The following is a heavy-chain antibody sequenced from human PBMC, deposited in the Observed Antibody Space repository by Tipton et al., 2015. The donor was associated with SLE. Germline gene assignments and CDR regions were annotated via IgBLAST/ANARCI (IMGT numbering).Heavy chain of an antibody. V-gene: IGHV4-38-2*02. CDR3: ARRSSSNYDFWSGYSSDAFDI. CDR1: GYSISSGYY. Sequence: TLSLTCTVSGYSISSGYYWGWIRQPPGKGLEWIGSIYYSGSTYYNPSLKSRVTISVDTSKKQFSLKLSSVTAADTAVYYCARRSSSNYDFWSGYSSDAFDIWGQGTMVTVSS. J-gene: IGHJ3*02. D-gene: IGHD3-3*01. CDR2: IYYSGST.